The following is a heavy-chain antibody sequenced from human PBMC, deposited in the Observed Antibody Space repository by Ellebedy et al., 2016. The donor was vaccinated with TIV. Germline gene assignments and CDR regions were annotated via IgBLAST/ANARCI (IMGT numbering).Heavy chain of an antibody. D-gene: IGHD6-6*01. CDR3: ARVLAARPDFDY. V-gene: IGHV4-31*03. Sequence: SETLSLTCTVSGGSISSGGYYWSWIRQHPGKGLEWIGYIYYSGSTYYNPSLKSRVTISVDTSKNQFSLKLSSVTAADTAVYYCARVLAARPDFDYWGQGTLVTVSS. CDR1: GGSISSGGYY. J-gene: IGHJ4*02. CDR2: IYYSGST.